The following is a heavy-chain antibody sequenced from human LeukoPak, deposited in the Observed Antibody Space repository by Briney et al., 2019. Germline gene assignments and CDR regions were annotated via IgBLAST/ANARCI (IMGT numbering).Heavy chain of an antibody. J-gene: IGHJ4*02. V-gene: IGHV1-24*01. Sequence: ASVKVSCKVSGYTLTELSMHWVQQAPGKGLEWMGGFDPEDGETIYAQKFQGRVTMTEDTSTDTAYMELSSLRSEDTAVYYCATSRRGPYYYDSSGYREIWSYWGQGTLVTVSS. CDR3: ATSRRGPYYYDSSGYREIWSY. CDR1: GYTLTELS. CDR2: FDPEDGET. D-gene: IGHD3-22*01.